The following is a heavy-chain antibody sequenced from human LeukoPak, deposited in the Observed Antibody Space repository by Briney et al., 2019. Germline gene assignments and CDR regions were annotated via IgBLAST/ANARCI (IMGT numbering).Heavy chain of an antibody. CDR2: ISSSSSYI. CDR3: AREVIGGNCA. Sequence: PGGSLRLSCAASGFSFGSYDMNWVRQAPGKGLEWVSSISSSSSYIYYADSVKGRFIISRDNAKNSLYLQMDSLRAEDTAVYYCAREVIGGNCAWGQGTLVTVSS. J-gene: IGHJ4*02. CDR1: GFSFGSYD. D-gene: IGHD4-23*01. V-gene: IGHV3-21*01.